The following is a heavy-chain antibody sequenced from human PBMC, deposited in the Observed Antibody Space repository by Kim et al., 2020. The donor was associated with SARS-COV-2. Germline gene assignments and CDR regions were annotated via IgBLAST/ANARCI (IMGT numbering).Heavy chain of an antibody. D-gene: IGHD1-26*01. CDR2: IHHTGRT. CDR3: ARGSDIWAWYLLR. Sequence: SETLSLNCTVSGGSISTYFWSWIRQPPRKGLEWIGYIHHTGRTEYNPSLKSRVTISVDMSKNQFSLKLASVTAADTAVYYCARGSDIWAWYLLRWGQGTPVTVSS. V-gene: IGHV4-59*01. J-gene: IGHJ1*01. CDR1: GGSISTYF.